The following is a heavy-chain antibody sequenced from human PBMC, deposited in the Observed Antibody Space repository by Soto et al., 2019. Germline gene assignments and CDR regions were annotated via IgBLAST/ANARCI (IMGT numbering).Heavy chain of an antibody. D-gene: IGHD2-21*02. CDR1: GYTFTSYA. CDR2: INAGNGNT. Sequence: QVQLVQSGAEEKKPGASVKVSCKASGYTFTSYAMHWVRQAPGQRLEWMGWINAGNGNTKYSQKFQGRVTITRDTSATTAYMERSSLRSEDTAVYYWARSMVVVTALDYWGQGTLVTVSS. J-gene: IGHJ4*02. V-gene: IGHV1-3*05. CDR3: ARSMVVVTALDY.